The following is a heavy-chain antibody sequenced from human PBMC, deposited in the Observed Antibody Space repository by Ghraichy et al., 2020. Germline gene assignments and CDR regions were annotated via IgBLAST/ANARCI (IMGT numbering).Heavy chain of an antibody. CDR2: IYYSGST. CDR3: ARNKLRFLEWSPYWYFDL. Sequence: SETLSLTCTVSGGSISSSSYYWGWIRQPPGKGLEWIGSIYYSGSTYYNPSLKSRVTISVDTSKNQFSLKLSSVTAADTAVYYCARNKLRFLEWSPYWYFDLWGRGTLVTVSS. V-gene: IGHV4-39*01. CDR1: GGSISSSSYY. J-gene: IGHJ2*01. D-gene: IGHD3-3*01.